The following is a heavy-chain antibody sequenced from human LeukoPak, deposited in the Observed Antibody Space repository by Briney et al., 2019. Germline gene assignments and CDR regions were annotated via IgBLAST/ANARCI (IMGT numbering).Heavy chain of an antibody. CDR2: ISSSGSTI. V-gene: IGHV3-48*03. D-gene: IGHD3-22*01. Sequence: GGSLRLSCTASGFTFSSYDMNWVRQAPGKGLEWVSYISSSGSTIYYADSVKGRFTISRDNAKNSLYLQMNSLRAEDTAVYYCARDSFVNYYDSSGYYDDFDYWGQGTLVTVSS. CDR1: GFTFSSYD. CDR3: ARDSFVNYYDSSGYYDDFDY. J-gene: IGHJ4*02.